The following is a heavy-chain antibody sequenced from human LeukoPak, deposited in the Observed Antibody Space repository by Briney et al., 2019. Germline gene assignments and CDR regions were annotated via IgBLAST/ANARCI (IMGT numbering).Heavy chain of an antibody. CDR1: GFTFSSYW. J-gene: IGHJ4*02. D-gene: IGHD5-24*01. CDR3: ARDGIDGFIDY. Sequence: GGSLRLSCAASGFTFSSYWLSWVRQAPGKGLEWVANIKTDGTKKYYVDSVQGRFTISRDNAKNSLYLQMNSLRAEDTAVYYCARDGIDGFIDYWGQGTLVTVSS. V-gene: IGHV3-7*01. CDR2: IKTDGTKK.